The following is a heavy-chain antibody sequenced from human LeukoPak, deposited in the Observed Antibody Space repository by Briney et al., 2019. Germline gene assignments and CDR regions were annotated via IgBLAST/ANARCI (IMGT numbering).Heavy chain of an antibody. V-gene: IGHV4-34*01. J-gene: IGHJ4*02. CDR2: INHSGST. CDR1: GGSFSGYY. Sequence: ETLSLTCAVYGGSFSGYYWSWIRQPPGKGLEWIGEINHSGSTNYNPSLKSRVTISVDTSKNQFSLKLSSVTAADTAVYYCARLAGSFDYWGQGTLVTVSS. CDR3: ARLAGSFDY. D-gene: IGHD7-27*01.